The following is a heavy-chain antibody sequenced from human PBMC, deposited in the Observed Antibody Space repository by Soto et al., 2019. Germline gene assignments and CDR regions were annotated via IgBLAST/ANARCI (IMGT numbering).Heavy chain of an antibody. Sequence: ASVKVSCKAPGYTFTSYDIYCVLQATGQWLDGMGWMNPNTGNSGYAQKFQGRVTMTRDTSTSTVYMELSSLRSEHTAVYYRARGVGSSCWGPFDCLGRGTLITVSS. CDR3: ARGVGSSCWGPFDC. CDR1: GYTFTSYD. D-gene: IGHD2-15*01. V-gene: IGHV1-8*01. CDR2: MNPNTGNS. J-gene: IGHJ4*02.